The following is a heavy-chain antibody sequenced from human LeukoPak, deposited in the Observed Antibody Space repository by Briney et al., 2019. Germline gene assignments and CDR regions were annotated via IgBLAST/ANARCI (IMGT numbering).Heavy chain of an antibody. V-gene: IGHV3-53*01. CDR2: ICSGGST. J-gene: IGHJ3*02. CDR1: GFTVSSNY. CDR3: ARDYYDSSGYYWGAFDI. D-gene: IGHD3-22*01. Sequence: PGGSLRLSCAASGFTVSSNYMSWVRQAPGKGLEWVSVICSGGSTYYADSVKGRFTISRDNSKNTLYLQMNSLRAEDTAVYYCARDYYDSSGYYWGAFDIWGQGTMVTVSS.